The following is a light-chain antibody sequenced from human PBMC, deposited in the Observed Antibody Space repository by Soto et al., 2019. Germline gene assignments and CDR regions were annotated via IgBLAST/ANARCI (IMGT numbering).Light chain of an antibody. Sequence: EKVMTQSPATLSMSPGERATLSCRASQSVSSYLAWYQQKPGQAPRLLIYGASTRATGIPARFSGSGSGTEFTLTISSLQSEDFAVYYCQQYNNWPSWTFGQGTKEEIK. V-gene: IGKV3-15*01. J-gene: IGKJ1*01. CDR3: QQYNNWPSWT. CDR1: QSVSSY. CDR2: GAS.